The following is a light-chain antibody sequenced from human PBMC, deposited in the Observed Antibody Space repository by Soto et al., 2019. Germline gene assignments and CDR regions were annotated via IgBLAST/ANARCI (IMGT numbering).Light chain of an antibody. J-gene: IGKJ5*01. CDR3: QQYNNWPPIT. Sequence: EILMTQSPATMSVSPGERATLSCRASQPIASNVAWYQQRPGQPPRLLIFGASTRASDVPDGFTGSGSGTQFTLTIASLHSEDFAVYFCQQYNNWPPITFGQGTRLENK. CDR1: QPIASN. V-gene: IGKV3-15*01. CDR2: GAS.